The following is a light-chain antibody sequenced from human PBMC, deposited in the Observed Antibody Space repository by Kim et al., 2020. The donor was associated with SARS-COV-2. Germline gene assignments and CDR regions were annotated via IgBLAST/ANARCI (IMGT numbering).Light chain of an antibody. CDR2: DAS. CDR1: QRGSSN. J-gene: IGKJ2*01. Sequence: SPGERATRSCRASQRGSSNVAWYQQKPGKAPRLLIYDASTRATGIPPKFSGSGSGTEFTLTISSLQSEDFAVYYCQQYNNWPPYTFGQGTKLEI. V-gene: IGKV3-15*01. CDR3: QQYNNWPPYT.